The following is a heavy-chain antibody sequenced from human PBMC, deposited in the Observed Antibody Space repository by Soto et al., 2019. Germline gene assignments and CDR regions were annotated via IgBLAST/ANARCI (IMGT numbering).Heavy chain of an antibody. J-gene: IGHJ6*02. V-gene: IGHV4-39*01. CDR1: GGSVTLTSYY. CDR2: VYYSGST. Sequence: SETLSLTCSVSGGSVTLTSYYWGWIRQPPGKGLEWMGNVYYSGSTNYNPSLKSRVTISVDTSKNQFSLSLKSVTAADTAVYYCASDYSGYSADPEYYGVEVWGQGTTVTVSS. CDR3: ASDYSGYSADPEYYGVEV. D-gene: IGHD3-22*01.